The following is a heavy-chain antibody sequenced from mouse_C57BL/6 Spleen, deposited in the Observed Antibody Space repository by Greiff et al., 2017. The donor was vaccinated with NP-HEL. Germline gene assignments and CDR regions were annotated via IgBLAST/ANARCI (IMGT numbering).Heavy chain of an antibody. D-gene: IGHD1-1*01. CDR2: INPYNGGT. CDR3: ARYAGSSSYAMDY. CDR1: GYTFTDYY. J-gene: IGHJ4*01. Sequence: VHVKQSGPVLVKPGASVKMSCKASGYTFTDYYMNWVKQSHGKSLEWIGVINPYNGGTSYNQKFKGKATLTVDKSSSTAYMELNSLRSEDSAVYYCARYAGSSSYAMDYWGQGTSVTVSS. V-gene: IGHV1-19*01.